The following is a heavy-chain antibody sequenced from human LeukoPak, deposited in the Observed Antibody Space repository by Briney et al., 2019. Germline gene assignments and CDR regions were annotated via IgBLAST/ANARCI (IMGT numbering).Heavy chain of an antibody. V-gene: IGHV3-7*01. Sequence: GGSLRLSCAASGFTFCNYWMSWVRQAPGKGLEWVANIKQDGSEEYYVGSVKGRFTISRDNAKNSLYLQMNSLRAEDTAVYYCATNRWFGEPDYWGQGTLVTVSS. J-gene: IGHJ4*02. CDR1: GFTFCNYW. D-gene: IGHD3-10*01. CDR2: IKQDGSEE. CDR3: ATNRWFGEPDY.